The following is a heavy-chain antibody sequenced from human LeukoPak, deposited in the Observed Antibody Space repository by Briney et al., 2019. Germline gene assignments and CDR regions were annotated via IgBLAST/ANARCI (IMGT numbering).Heavy chain of an antibody. CDR2: IFHSGAT. Sequence: PSGTLSLTCAVSGGSISSSNWWNWVRQPPGKGLEWIGEIFHSGATNYNPSLESRVTISIDKSKNQFSLRLSSVTAAGTAVYYCARGVYRGTIRGLLDYWGQGTLLTVSS. J-gene: IGHJ4*02. CDR3: ARGVYRGTIRGLLDY. V-gene: IGHV4-4*02. D-gene: IGHD3-10*01. CDR1: GGSISSSNW.